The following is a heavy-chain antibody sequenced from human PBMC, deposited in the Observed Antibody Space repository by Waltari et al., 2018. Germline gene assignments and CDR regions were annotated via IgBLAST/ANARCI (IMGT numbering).Heavy chain of an antibody. CDR3: ARGGGSYSGY. D-gene: IGHD1-26*01. V-gene: IGHV3-74*01. J-gene: IGHJ4*02. CDR1: GLTFSTAW. CDR2: INSDGSST. Sequence: EVQLVESGGGLVQPGGSLRLSCAASGLTFSTAWLHGVRKAPGKGLVWVSRINSDGSSTSYADSVKGRFTISRDNAKNTLYLQMNSLRAEDTAVYYCARGGGSYSGYWGQGTLVTVSS.